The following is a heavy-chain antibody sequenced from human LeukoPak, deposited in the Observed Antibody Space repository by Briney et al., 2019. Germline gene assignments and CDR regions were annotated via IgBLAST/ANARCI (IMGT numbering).Heavy chain of an antibody. CDR1: GFTFSSYW. CDR3: AKDRNYYDSSGRDAFDI. Sequence: GGSLRLSCAASGFTFSSYWMSWVRQAPGKGLELVSAISGSGGSTYYADSVKGRFTISRDNSKNTLYLQMNSLRAEDTAVYYCAKDRNYYDSSGRDAFDIWGQGTMVTVSS. D-gene: IGHD3-22*01. J-gene: IGHJ3*02. CDR2: ISGSGGST. V-gene: IGHV3-23*01.